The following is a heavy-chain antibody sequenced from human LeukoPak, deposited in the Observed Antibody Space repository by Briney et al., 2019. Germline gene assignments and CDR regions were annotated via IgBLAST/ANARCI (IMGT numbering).Heavy chain of an antibody. CDR2: ISSSSSYI. J-gene: IGHJ4*02. V-gene: IGHV3-21*01. CDR1: GFTFSSYS. CDR3: ARLYGDYHFDY. D-gene: IGHD4-17*01. Sequence: GGSLRLCCAASGFTFSSYSMNWVRKAPGKGLESVSSISSSSSYIYYADSVKGRFTISRDNAKNSLYLQMNSLRAEDTAVYYCARLYGDYHFDYWGQGTLVTVSS.